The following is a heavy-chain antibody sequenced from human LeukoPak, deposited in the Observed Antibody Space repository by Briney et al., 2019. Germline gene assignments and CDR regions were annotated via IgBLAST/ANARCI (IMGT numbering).Heavy chain of an antibody. CDR3: ARDLGTRGVYPNF. J-gene: IGHJ4*02. D-gene: IGHD6-13*01. CDR1: GFTFSSYS. Sequence: GGSLRLSCAASGFTFSSYSMNWVRQAPGKGLEWDSSISSSSSYIYYADSVKGRFTISRDNAKNSLYLQMNSLRAEDTAVYYCARDLGTRGVYPNFGGQGTLVTVSS. V-gene: IGHV3-21*01. CDR2: ISSSSSYI.